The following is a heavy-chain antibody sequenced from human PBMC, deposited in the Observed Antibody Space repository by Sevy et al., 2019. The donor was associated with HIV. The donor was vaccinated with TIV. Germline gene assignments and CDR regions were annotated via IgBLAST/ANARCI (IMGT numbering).Heavy chain of an antibody. CDR2: IYYSGST. Sequence: SETLSLTCTVSGGSVSRSTYYWGWIRQPPGKGLEWSASIYYSGSTYYNPSLKSRVTMSVDTSKNQFSLKLSSVTAADTAVYYCARHSSMTTVTMNYWGQGTLVTVSS. V-gene: IGHV4-39*01. CDR3: ARHSSMTTVTMNY. CDR1: GGSVSRSTYY. J-gene: IGHJ4*02. D-gene: IGHD4-17*01.